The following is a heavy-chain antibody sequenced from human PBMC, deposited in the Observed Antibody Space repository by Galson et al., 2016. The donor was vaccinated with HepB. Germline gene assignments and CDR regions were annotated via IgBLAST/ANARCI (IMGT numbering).Heavy chain of an antibody. CDR1: GASISRGDYY. J-gene: IGHJ3*01. V-gene: IGHV4-31*03. CDR3: AKPRESRMYYDILTGAPCDAFDV. D-gene: IGHD3-9*01. CDR2: IYYNGQT. Sequence: TLSLTCTVSGASISRGDYYWNWIRQHPGMGLEWIGYIYYNGQTYYNPSLKSRVTISVDTSKNQFSLTLSSVTAADTATYFCAKPRESRMYYDILTGAPCDAFDVWGQGTVVAVSS.